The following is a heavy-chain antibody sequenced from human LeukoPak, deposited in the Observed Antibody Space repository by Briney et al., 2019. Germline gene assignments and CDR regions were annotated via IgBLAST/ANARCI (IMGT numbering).Heavy chain of an antibody. V-gene: IGHV4-59*08. D-gene: IGHD6-6*01. CDR1: GGSISSYY. CDR2: IQNSAIYRAKI. CDR3: ARLSSTLYYSMDV. J-gene: IGHJ6*02. Sequence: KASEILSLTCAVSGGSISSYYWTWIRQPPGKGLEWVGYIQNSAIYRAKIKSSPSLQSRVSLSIDTSKNQVSLTVNSVTAADTAVYYCARLSSTLYYSMDVWGPGTAVTVSS.